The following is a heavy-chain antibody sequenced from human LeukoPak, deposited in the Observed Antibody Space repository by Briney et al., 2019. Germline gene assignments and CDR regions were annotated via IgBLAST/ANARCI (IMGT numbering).Heavy chain of an antibody. Sequence: GASVKVSCKASGYTFTSYYMHWVRQAPGQGLEWMGIINPSGGSTSYAQKFQGRVTMTRDTPTSTVYMELSSLRSEDTAVYYCARDHTKGPMADVWGKGTTVTVSS. J-gene: IGHJ6*04. CDR3: ARDHTKGPMADV. V-gene: IGHV1-46*03. D-gene: IGHD3-10*01. CDR2: INPSGGST. CDR1: GYTFTSYY.